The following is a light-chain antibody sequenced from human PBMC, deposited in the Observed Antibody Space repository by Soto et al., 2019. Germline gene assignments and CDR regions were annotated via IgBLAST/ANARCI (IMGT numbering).Light chain of an antibody. Sequence: GLTQSPGTLSLSPGERATLSCRASQSVSNNYLAWYQQKPGQAPRLLIYGASNRATGIPDRFSGSGSGTDFTLTISRLEPEEFAVYYCQQYNRWPFTFGPGTKVDIK. V-gene: IGKV3-20*01. CDR1: QSVSNNY. CDR2: GAS. CDR3: QQYNRWPFT. J-gene: IGKJ3*01.